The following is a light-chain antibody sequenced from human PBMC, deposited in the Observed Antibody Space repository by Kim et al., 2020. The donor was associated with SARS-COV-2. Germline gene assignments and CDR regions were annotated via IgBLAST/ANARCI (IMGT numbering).Light chain of an antibody. Sequence: GQRVTISCSGSGSNIASNTVNWYQQVPGTAPKLLIYNNDQRPSGVPDRFSGSKSGTSASLAINGLQSEDESDYYCAAWDDSLNGLLFGGGTQLTVL. CDR3: AAWDDSLNGLL. CDR1: GSNIASNT. CDR2: NND. J-gene: IGLJ2*01. V-gene: IGLV1-44*01.